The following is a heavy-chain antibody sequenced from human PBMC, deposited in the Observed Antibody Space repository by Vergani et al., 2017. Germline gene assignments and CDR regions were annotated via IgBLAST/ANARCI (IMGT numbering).Heavy chain of an antibody. V-gene: IGHV3-30*03. D-gene: IGHD1-1*01. CDR3: ARDFLTRVTTLDYYYMGV. Sequence: QVQLVESGGGEVQPGRSLRLSCSAAGFPFSDYGVHWVRQAPGKGLEWVSVISYDGNKKNYADSVKGRFTISRDNSKNPLYLEMNALRAEDTAVYYCARDFLTRVTTLDYYYMGVWGKGTTVTVSS. CDR2: ISYDGNKK. CDR1: GFPFSDYG. J-gene: IGHJ6*03.